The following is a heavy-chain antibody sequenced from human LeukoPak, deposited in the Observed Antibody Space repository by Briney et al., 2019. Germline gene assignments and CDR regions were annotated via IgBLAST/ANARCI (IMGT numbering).Heavy chain of an antibody. CDR2: MNPNSGNT. CDR3: ARDRYDYVWGSYRYTRGFDY. J-gene: IGHJ4*02. V-gene: IGHV1-8*01. D-gene: IGHD3-16*02. Sequence: ASVKVSCKASGYTFTSYDINWVRQATGQGLEWMGWMNPNSGNTGYAQKFQGRVTMTGNTSISTAYMELSSLRSEDTAVYYCARDRYDYVWGSYRYTRGFDYWGQGTLVTVSS. CDR1: GYTFTSYD.